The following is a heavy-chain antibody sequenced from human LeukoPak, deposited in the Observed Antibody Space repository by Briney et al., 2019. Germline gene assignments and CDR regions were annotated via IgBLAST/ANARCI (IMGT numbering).Heavy chain of an antibody. Sequence: PGGSLRLSCAASGFTFSSYWMSWVRQAPGKGLEWVANIKQDGSEKYYVDSVKGRFTISRDNAKNSLYLQMSSLRAEDTAIYYCAKDRDWREWYKDAFDVWGQGTMVTVSS. J-gene: IGHJ3*01. CDR2: IKQDGSEK. CDR1: GFTFSSYW. V-gene: IGHV3-7*03. CDR3: AKDRDWREWYKDAFDV. D-gene: IGHD3-3*01.